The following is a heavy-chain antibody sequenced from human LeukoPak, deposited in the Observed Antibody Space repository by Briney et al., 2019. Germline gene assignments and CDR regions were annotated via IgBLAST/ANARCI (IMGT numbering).Heavy chain of an antibody. J-gene: IGHJ3*02. Sequence: PGGSLRLSCAASGFSFRRFWMTWVRQAPGRGLEWVANINGDGDGKRYADSVKDRFTISRDNARSLVFLQIHSLRDEDTALYYCARDSSPDSATTYYDALDMWGQGTMVTVSS. CDR2: INGDGDGK. D-gene: IGHD1-1*01. V-gene: IGHV3-7*01. CDR3: ARDSSPDSATTYYDALDM. CDR1: GFSFRRFW.